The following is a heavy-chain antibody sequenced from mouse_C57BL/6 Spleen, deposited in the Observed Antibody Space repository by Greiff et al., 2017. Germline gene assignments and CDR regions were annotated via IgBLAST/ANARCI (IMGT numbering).Heavy chain of an antibody. J-gene: IGHJ4*01. CDR2: FHPYNDDT. V-gene: IGHV1-47*01. D-gene: IGHD2-1*01. CDR3: ARMVKYYAMDY. Sequence: VKVVESGAELVKPGASVKMSCKASGYTFTTYPIEWMKQNHGKSLEWIGNFHPYNDDTKYNEKFKGKATLTVEKSSSTVYLELSRLTSDDSAVYYCARMVKYYAMDYWGQGTSVTVSS. CDR1: GYTFTTYP.